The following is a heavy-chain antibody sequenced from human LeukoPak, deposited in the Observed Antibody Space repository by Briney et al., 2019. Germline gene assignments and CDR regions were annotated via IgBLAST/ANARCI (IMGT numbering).Heavy chain of an antibody. J-gene: IGHJ6*04. CDR1: GFTFSSYA. CDR3: AKELQYQLLFQYYYYGMDA. CDR2: ISGSGGST. Sequence: GGSLRLSCAASGFTFSSYAMSWVRQAPGKGLEWVSGISGSGGSTYYADSVKGQFTISRDNSKNTLYLQMNSLRAEDTAVYYCAKELQYQLLFQYYYYGMDAWGKGTTVTVSS. D-gene: IGHD2-2*01. V-gene: IGHV3-23*01.